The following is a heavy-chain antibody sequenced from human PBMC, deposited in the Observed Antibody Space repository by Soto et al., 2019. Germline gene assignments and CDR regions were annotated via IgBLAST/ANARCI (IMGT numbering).Heavy chain of an antibody. CDR2: IIPLFGTA. CDR1: GGTFSSYA. J-gene: IGHJ5*01. D-gene: IGHD3-16*02. CDR3: ARATMITFGGVIVRDNWFEP. Sequence: QVQLVQSGAEVKKPGSSVKVSCKASGGTFSSYAISWVRQAPGQGLEWMGGIIPLFGTANYAQKFQGRVTITADEYTCTPYMDLSTLRSEDTAVNYCARATMITFGGVIVRDNWFEPWGQGTPVTVSS. V-gene: IGHV1-69*01.